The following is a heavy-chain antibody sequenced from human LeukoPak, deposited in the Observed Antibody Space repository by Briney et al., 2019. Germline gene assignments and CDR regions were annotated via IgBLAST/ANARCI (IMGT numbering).Heavy chain of an antibody. CDR1: GFTFSSYS. V-gene: IGHV3-21*01. D-gene: IGHD5-24*01. J-gene: IGHJ4*02. Sequence: GGSLRLSCAASGFTFSSYSMNCVRQAPGKGLEWVSSISSSSSYIYYADSVKGRFTISRDNAKNSLYLQMNSLRAEDTAVYYCARWGDGYNYDYWGQGTLVTVSS. CDR3: ARWGDGYNYDY. CDR2: ISSSSSYI.